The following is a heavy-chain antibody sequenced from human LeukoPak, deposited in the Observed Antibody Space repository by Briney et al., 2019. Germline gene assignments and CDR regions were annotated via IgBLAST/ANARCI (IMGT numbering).Heavy chain of an antibody. D-gene: IGHD5-12*01. J-gene: IGHJ4*02. CDR3: ARDHLAAIVIPYYFDY. CDR1: GFTFSSYS. Sequence: GGSLRLSCAASGFTFSSYSMNWVRQAPGKGPEWVSSISSSSSYIYYADSVKGRFTISRDNAKNSLYLQMNSLRAEDTAVYYCARDHLAAIVIPYYFDYWGQGTLVTVSS. V-gene: IGHV3-21*01. CDR2: ISSSSSYI.